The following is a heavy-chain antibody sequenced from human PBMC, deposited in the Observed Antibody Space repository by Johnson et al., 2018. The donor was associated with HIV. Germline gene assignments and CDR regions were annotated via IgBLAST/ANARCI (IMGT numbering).Heavy chain of an antibody. CDR3: ARGIGAAPLWAFDI. D-gene: IGHD6-13*01. CDR2: ISYDGSNK. J-gene: IGHJ3*02. V-gene: IGHV3-30*04. Sequence: QVQLVESGGGVVQPGRSLRLSCAASGFTFSSYAMHWVRQAPGKGLEWVAVISYDGSNKYYADSVKGRFTISRDNSKNTLYLQMNSLRAEDTAVYYCARGIGAAPLWAFDIWGQGTMVTVSS. CDR1: GFTFSSYA.